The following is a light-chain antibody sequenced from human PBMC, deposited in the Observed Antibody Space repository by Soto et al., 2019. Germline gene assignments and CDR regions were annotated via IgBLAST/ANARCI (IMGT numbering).Light chain of an antibody. CDR2: DAS. CDR1: QSVSNN. J-gene: IGKJ1*01. V-gene: IGKV3-15*01. Sequence: ILMTQSPATLSVSPGERATLSCRASQSVSNNLAWYQQKPGQAPRLLLYDASTRATGIPARFSGSGCGTEFTLTISGLQSEDFAVYYCQQYNYWPPWTFGQGTKVEIK. CDR3: QQYNYWPPWT.